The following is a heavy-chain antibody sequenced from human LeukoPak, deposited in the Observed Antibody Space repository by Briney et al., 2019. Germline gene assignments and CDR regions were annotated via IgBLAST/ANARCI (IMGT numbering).Heavy chain of an antibody. CDR3: ARLGYSYGQGDY. Sequence: GESLKISCKGSGYSFTRYWIGWVRQMPGKGLEWMGIIYPGDSNIKYSPSFQGQVTISADKSITTAYLQWSSLMASDTAMYYCARLGYSYGQGDYWGQGTLATVSS. D-gene: IGHD5-18*01. CDR2: IYPGDSNI. J-gene: IGHJ4*02. CDR1: GYSFTRYW. V-gene: IGHV5-51*01.